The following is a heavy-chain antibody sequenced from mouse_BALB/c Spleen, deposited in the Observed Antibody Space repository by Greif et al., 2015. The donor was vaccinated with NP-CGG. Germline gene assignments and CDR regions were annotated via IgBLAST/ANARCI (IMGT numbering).Heavy chain of an antibody. Sequence: ESGPGLVKPSQSLSLTCSVTGYSITSGYYWNWIRQFPGNKLEWMGYISYDGSNNYNPSLKNRISITRDTSKNQFFLKLNSVTTEDTATYYCATGTAYWGQGTLVTVSA. J-gene: IGHJ3*01. CDR3: ATGTAY. D-gene: IGHD4-1*01. CDR1: GYSITSGYY. CDR2: ISYDGSN. V-gene: IGHV3-6*02.